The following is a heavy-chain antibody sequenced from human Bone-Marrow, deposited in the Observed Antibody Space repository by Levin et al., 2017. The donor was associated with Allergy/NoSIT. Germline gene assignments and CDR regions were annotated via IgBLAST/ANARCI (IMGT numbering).Heavy chain of an antibody. CDR1: GFTFSSYA. CDR3: AKGLSHDSGSYANY. D-gene: IGHD1-26*01. V-gene: IGHV3-23*01. CDR2: ISGSGGST. Sequence: GGSLRLSCAASGFTFSSYAMSWVRQAPGKGLEWVSAISGSGGSTYYADSVKGRFTISRDNSKNTLYLQMNSLRAEDTAVYYCAKGLSHDSGSYANYWGQGTLVTVSS. J-gene: IGHJ4*02.